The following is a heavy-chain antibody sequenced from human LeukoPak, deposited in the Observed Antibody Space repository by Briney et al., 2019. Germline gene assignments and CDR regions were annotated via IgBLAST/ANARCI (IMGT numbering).Heavy chain of an antibody. CDR1: GFTFSSYS. D-gene: IGHD6-19*01. Sequence: GGSLRLSCAASGFTFSSYSMNWVRQAPGKGLEWVSSISSSSSYIYYADSVKGRFTISRGNAKNSLYLQMNSLRAEDTAVYYCAREAGRTPNDAFDIWGQGTMVTVSS. J-gene: IGHJ3*02. CDR3: AREAGRTPNDAFDI. V-gene: IGHV3-21*01. CDR2: ISSSSSYI.